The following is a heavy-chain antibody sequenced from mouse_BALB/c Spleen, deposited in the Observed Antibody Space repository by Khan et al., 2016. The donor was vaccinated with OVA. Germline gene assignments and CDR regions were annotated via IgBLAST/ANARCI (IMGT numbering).Heavy chain of an antibody. CDR1: GYAFTNYL. V-gene: IGHV1-54*01. CDR2: INPGSGGT. Sequence: QVQLQQSGAELVRPGTSVKVSCKASGYAFTNYLIEWVKQRPGQGLEWIGVINPGSGGTNYNEKFKGKATLTADTSSSTAYMQLSSLTSDDSAVYCCARRDYAMDYWGQGTSVTVSS. J-gene: IGHJ4*01. CDR3: ARRDYAMDY.